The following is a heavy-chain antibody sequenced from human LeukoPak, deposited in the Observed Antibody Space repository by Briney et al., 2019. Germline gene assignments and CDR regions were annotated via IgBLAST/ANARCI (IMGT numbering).Heavy chain of an antibody. J-gene: IGHJ6*02. CDR3: ARAIAVAATFYGMDV. V-gene: IGHV1-2*02. D-gene: IGHD6-19*01. Sequence: ASVKVSCTASGYTFTGYYMHWVRQAPGQGLEWVGWINPNSGGTNYAQKFQGRVTLTRDTSISTAYMELSRLRSDDTAVYYCARAIAVAATFYGMDVWGQGTTVTVSS. CDR2: INPNSGGT. CDR1: GYTFTGYY.